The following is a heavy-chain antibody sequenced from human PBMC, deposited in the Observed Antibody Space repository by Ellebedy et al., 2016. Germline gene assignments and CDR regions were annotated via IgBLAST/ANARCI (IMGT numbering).Heavy chain of an antibody. CDR1: GFTVSSNY. J-gene: IGHJ4*02. CDR2: IYSGGTT. D-gene: IGHD1-14*01. V-gene: IGHV3-66*01. Sequence: GGSLRLSCAASGFTVSSNYISWVRQAPGKGLEWVSVIYSGGTTYYADSVKGRFTISRDNSKNTLYLQMNNLRAEDTAVYYCARGNTIPGPEPLDYWGQGTLITVSS. CDR3: ARGNTIPGPEPLDY.